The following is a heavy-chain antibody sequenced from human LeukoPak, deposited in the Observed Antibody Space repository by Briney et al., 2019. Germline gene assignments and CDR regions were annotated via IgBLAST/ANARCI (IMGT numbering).Heavy chain of an antibody. V-gene: IGHV4-34*01. D-gene: IGHD2-2*01. CDR2: INHSGST. CDR3: ARGRRDIVVVPAAIEFGY. CDR1: GGSFSGYY. Sequence: SETLSLTCAVYGGSFSGYYWSWIRQPPGKGLEWIGEINHSGSTNYNPSLKSRVTISVDTSKNQFSLKLSPVTAADTAVYYCARGRRDIVVVPAAIEFGYWGQGTLVTVSS. J-gene: IGHJ4*02.